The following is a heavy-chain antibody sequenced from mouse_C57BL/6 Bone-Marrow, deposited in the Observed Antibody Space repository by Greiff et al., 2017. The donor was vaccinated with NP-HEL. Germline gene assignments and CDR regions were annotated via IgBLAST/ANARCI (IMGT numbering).Heavy chain of an antibody. CDR2: INPGSGGT. D-gene: IGHD2-4*01. CDR3: ARDPYDYDGYFDV. V-gene: IGHV1-54*01. Sequence: QVQLQQSGAELVRPGTSVKVSCKASGYAFTNYLIEWVKQRPGQGLEWIGVINPGSGGTNYNEKFKGKATLTADKSSSTAYMQLSSLTSEDSAVYCCARDPYDYDGYFDVWGTGTTVTVSS. J-gene: IGHJ1*03. CDR1: GYAFTNYL.